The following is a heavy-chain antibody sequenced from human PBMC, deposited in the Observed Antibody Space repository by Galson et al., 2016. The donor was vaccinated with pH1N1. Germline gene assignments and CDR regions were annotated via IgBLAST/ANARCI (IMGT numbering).Heavy chain of an antibody. CDR3: AKSFYASPAYTLKGPFDV. Sequence: SLRLSCAASGFTFNNYAMSWVRQAPGRGLEWVATIGGSGGDTYSAESVKGRFTISRDDSRKTVYLQMSSLRAEDTAVYYCAKSFYASPAYTLKGPFDVWRQGTMVTVSS. CDR2: IGGSGGDT. D-gene: IGHD2/OR15-2a*01. J-gene: IGHJ3*01. V-gene: IGHV3-23*01. CDR1: GFTFNNYA.